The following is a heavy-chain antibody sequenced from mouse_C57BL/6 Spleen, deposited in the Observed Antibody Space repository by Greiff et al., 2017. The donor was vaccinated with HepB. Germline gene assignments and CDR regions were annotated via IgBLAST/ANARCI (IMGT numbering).Heavy chain of an antibody. CDR2: IDPSDSYT. Sequence: QVQLQQPGAELVMPGASVKLSCKASGYTFPSYWMHWVKQRPGQGLEWIGEIDPSDSYTNYNQKFKGKSTLTVDKSSSTAYMQLSSLTSEDSAVYYCARGSGSRGYYYAMDYWGQGTSVTVSS. D-gene: IGHD1-1*01. CDR3: ARGSGSRGYYYAMDY. J-gene: IGHJ4*01. V-gene: IGHV1-69*01. CDR1: GYTFPSYW.